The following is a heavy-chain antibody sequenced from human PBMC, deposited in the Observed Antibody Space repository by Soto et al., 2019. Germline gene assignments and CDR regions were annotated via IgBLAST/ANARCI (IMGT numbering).Heavy chain of an antibody. J-gene: IGHJ4*02. CDR1: GFTFSSYG. Sequence: QVQLVESGGGVVQPGRSLRLSCAASGFTFSSYGMHWVRQAPGKGLEWVAVIWYDGSNKYYADSVKGRFTISRDNSKNTLYLQMHSLRAEDTAVYYCARDPGPRFLEWFPDYWGQGTLVTVSS. V-gene: IGHV3-33*01. D-gene: IGHD3-3*01. CDR3: ARDPGPRFLEWFPDY. CDR2: IWYDGSNK.